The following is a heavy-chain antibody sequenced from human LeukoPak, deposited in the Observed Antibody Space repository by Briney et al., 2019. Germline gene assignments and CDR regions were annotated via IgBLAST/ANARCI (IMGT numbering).Heavy chain of an antibody. V-gene: IGHV3-7*03. J-gene: IGHJ5*02. CDR3: ARGVEGLFDP. CDR1: GFTFSSYW. Sequence: GGSLRLSCAASGFTFSSYWMRWVRQAPGKGLGWVANIKQDGSEKNYVDSVKGRFTISRDNAKNSLYLQMNSLRAEDTAVYYCARGVEGLFDPWGQGTLVTVSS. CDR2: IKQDGSEK. D-gene: IGHD5/OR15-5a*01.